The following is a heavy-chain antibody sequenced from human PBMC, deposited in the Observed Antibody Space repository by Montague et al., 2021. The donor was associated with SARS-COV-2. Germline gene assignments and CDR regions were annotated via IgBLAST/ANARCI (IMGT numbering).Heavy chain of an antibody. J-gene: IGHJ4*02. V-gene: IGHV4-59*01. D-gene: IGHD2-15*01. CDR2: IFYTGNT. CDR1: GGSTSNYY. Sequence: SETLSLTCSVSGGSTSNYYWTWIRQSPGKGLQWIGYIFYTGNTKFNPSLKSRVSMSLDTSKNHFSLRLSAVTAADTARYYCAGAQNICFIANCVNYFDLWGLGALVTVSS. CDR3: AGAQNICFIANCVNYFDL.